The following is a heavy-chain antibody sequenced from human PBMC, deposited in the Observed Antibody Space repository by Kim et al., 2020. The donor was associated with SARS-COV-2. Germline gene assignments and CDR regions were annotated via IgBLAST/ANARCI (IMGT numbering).Heavy chain of an antibody. CDR2: ISAYNGNT. V-gene: IGHV1-18*01. CDR3: ASKDAPIDSSGYFNYYYGMDF. J-gene: IGHJ6*02. Sequence: ASVKVSCKASGYTFTSYGISWVRQAPGQGLERMGWISAYNGNTNYAQKLQGRVTMTTDTSTSTAYMELRSLRSDDTAVYYCASKDAPIDSSGYFNYYYGMDFWGQGTTVTVSS. CDR1: GYTFTSYG. D-gene: IGHD3-22*01.